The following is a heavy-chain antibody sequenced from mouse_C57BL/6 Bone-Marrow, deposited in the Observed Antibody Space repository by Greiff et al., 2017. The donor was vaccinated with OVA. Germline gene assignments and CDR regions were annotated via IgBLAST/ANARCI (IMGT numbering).Heavy chain of an antibody. CDR3: ARFRLGSDYAMDY. J-gene: IGHJ4*01. CDR1: GYTFTSYW. V-gene: IGHV1-59*01. D-gene: IGHD3-1*01. CDR2: IDPSDSYT. Sequence: QVQLQQPGAELVRPGTSVKLSCKASGYTFTSYWMHWVKQRPGQGLEWIGVIDPSDSYTNYNQKFKGKATLTVDTSSSTAYMQLSSLTSEDSAVYYCARFRLGSDYAMDYWGQGTSVTVSS.